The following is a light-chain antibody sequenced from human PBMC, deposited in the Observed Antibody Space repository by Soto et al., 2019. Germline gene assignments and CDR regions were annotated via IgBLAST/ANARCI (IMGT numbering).Light chain of an antibody. J-gene: IGKJ4*01. CDR1: QSVRSY. Sequence: EIVLTQSPATLSLSPGERATLSCRASQSVRSYLAWYQQKPGQAPRLLIYDASNRATGIPARFSGSGSGTDFTLTISSLETEDFAFYFCQQRSNWLTFGGGTKVDI. CDR3: QQRSNWLT. CDR2: DAS. V-gene: IGKV3-11*01.